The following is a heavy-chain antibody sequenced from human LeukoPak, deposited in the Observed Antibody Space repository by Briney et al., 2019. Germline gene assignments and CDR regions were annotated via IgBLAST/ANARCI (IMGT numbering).Heavy chain of an antibody. D-gene: IGHD4-17*01. J-gene: IGHJ4*02. CDR3: ARDKYGDYGIDY. V-gene: IGHV3-48*04. Sequence: GGSLRLSCAISGFTFTSYSINWVRQAPGKGLEWFSYISSSSSTIYYADSVKGRFTISRDNAKNSLYLQMNSLRAEDTAVYYCARDKYGDYGIDYWGQGTLVTVSS. CDR1: GFTFTSYS. CDR2: ISSSSSTI.